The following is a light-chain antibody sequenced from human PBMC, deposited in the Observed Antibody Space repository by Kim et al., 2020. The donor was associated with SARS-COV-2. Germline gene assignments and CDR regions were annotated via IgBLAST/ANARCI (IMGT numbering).Light chain of an antibody. CDR2: RNN. V-gene: IGLV1-47*01. Sequence: QPVLTQPPSASGTPGQRVTISCSGSSSNIGSNYVYWYQQLPGTAPKLLIYRNNQRPSGVPDRFSGSKFGTSASLAISGLRSEDEADYYCAAWDDSLSVVFGGGTQLTVL. CDR3: AAWDDSLSVV. J-gene: IGLJ2*01. CDR1: SSNIGSNY.